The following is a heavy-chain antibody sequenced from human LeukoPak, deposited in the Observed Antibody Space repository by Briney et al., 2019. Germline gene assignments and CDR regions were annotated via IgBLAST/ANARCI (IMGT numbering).Heavy chain of an antibody. V-gene: IGHV5-10-1*01. CDR2: IDPTDSYT. J-gene: IGHJ4*02. CDR1: GYSFNNYR. D-gene: IGHD7-27*01. CDR3: VRLGPY. Sequence: GEPLRISCKGSGYSFNNYRISWVRQMPRKGLEWMGTIDPTDSYTKYSPSFQGHVTISLDKSISTAYLQWSGLRASDTAMYYCVRLGPYWGQGALVTVSS.